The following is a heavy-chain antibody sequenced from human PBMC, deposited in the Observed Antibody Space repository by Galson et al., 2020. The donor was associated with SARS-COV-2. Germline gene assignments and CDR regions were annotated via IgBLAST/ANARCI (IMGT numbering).Heavy chain of an antibody. CDR2: IYHSGST. V-gene: IGHV4-4*02. D-gene: IGHD6-19*01. Sequence: SETLSLTCAVSGGSISSSNWWSWVRQPPGKGLEWIGEIYHSGSTNYNPSLKRRVTISVDKSKNQFSLKLSSVTAADTAVYYCARERIAVAGEFDYWGQGTLVTVSS. CDR1: GGSISSSNW. CDR3: ARERIAVAGEFDY. J-gene: IGHJ4*02.